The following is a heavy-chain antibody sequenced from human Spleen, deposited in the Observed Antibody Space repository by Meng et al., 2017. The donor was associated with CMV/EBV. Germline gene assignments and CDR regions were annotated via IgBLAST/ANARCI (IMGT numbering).Heavy chain of an antibody. CDR2: TYYRSKWYS. V-gene: IGHV6-1*01. CDR1: GDSLSSNSAA. D-gene: IGHD6-19*01. CDR3: TRDGIAVAGNYYYYGMDV. Sequence: SQTLSLTCAISGDSLSSNSAAWSWIRQSPSRGLEWLGRTYYRSKWYSDYAVSVKSRITFIPDTSKNQFSLQLNSVTPEDTAVYYCTRDGIAVAGNYYYYGMDVWGQGTTVTVSS. J-gene: IGHJ6*02.